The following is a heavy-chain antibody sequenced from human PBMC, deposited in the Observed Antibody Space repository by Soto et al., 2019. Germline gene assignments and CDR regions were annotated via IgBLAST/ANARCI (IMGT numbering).Heavy chain of an antibody. CDR3: ARDSGNGWKDY. CDR1: GGSISSTNW. V-gene: IGHV4-4*02. Sequence: QVQLQESGPGLVKPSGTLSLTCAVSGGSISSTNWWNWVRQPPGKGLEWIGEIDHSGSTNYNPSLKSRVTMSVDKPKNQFSLKLSSVTAADTAVYYCARDSGNGWKDYWGQGTLVTVSS. J-gene: IGHJ4*02. CDR2: IDHSGST. D-gene: IGHD6-19*01.